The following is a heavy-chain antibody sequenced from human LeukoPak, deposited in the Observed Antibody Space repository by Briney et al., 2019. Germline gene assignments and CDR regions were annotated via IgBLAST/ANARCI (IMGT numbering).Heavy chain of an antibody. CDR1: GGTFSSYA. Sequence: ASVKVSCKASGGTFSSYAISWVRQAPGQGLEWMGGIIPLFGIAKYAQKFQCRVTFTADESTSTAYMELSSLRSEDTAVYYCATRYCSSTSCSFNWFDPWGQGTLVTVSS. J-gene: IGHJ5*02. CDR3: ATRYCSSTSCSFNWFDP. V-gene: IGHV1-69*13. D-gene: IGHD2-2*01. CDR2: IIPLFGIA.